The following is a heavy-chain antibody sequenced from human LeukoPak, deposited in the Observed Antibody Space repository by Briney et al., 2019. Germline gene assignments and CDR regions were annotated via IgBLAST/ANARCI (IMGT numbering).Heavy chain of an antibody. J-gene: IGHJ4*02. CDR2: ISAYNANT. Sequence: ASVKVSCKASGYTFTSYGISWVRQAPGQGLEWMGWISAYNANTNYAQKLQGRVTMTADTSTSTAYMELRSLRSDDTAVYYCARPNYDILTGYPFDYWGQGTLVTVSS. D-gene: IGHD3-9*01. CDR3: ARPNYDILTGYPFDY. CDR1: GYTFTSYG. V-gene: IGHV1-18*01.